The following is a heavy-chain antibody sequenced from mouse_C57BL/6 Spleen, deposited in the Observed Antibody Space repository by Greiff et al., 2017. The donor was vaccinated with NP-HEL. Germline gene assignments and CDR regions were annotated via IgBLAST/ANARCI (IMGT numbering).Heavy chain of an antibody. CDR1: GYAFSSYW. J-gene: IGHJ2*01. V-gene: IGHV1-80*01. D-gene: IGHD1-1*01. Sequence: QVQLQQSGAELVKPGASVKISCKASGYAFSSYWMNWVKQRPGKGLEWIGQIYPGDGDTNYNGKFKGKATLTADKSSSTAYMQLSSLTSEDSAVYFCARGLITAVVAPYYFDYWGQGTTLTVSS. CDR3: ARGLITAVVAPYYFDY. CDR2: IYPGDGDT.